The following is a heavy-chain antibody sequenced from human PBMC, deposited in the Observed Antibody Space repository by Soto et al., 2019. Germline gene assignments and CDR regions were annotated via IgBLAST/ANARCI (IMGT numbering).Heavy chain of an antibody. J-gene: IGHJ4*02. V-gene: IGHV2-5*02. CDR2: IYWDDDK. CDR3: THRCNFGSGWPSFDY. D-gene: IGHD6-19*01. CDR1: GFSLSTSGVG. Sequence: VSGPTLVNPTQTLTLTCTFSGFSLSTSGVGVGWIRQPPGKALEWLALIYWDDDKRYSPSLKSRLAITKDTSKNQVVLTMTNMDPVDTATYYCTHRCNFGSGWPSFDYWGQGTLVTVSS.